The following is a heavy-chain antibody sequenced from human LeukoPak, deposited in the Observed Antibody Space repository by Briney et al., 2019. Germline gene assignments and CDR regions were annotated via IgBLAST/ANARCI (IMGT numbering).Heavy chain of an antibody. Sequence: GGSLRLSCAASGFTFSSYWMSWVRQAPGKGLEWVANIKQDGSEKYYVDSVKGRFTISRDNAKNSLYLQMSSLRAEDTAVYYCARAIDYYGSGSYYYYFDYWGQGTLVTVSS. CDR1: GFTFSSYW. J-gene: IGHJ4*02. CDR2: IKQDGSEK. V-gene: IGHV3-7*01. D-gene: IGHD3-10*01. CDR3: ARAIDYYGSGSYYYYFDY.